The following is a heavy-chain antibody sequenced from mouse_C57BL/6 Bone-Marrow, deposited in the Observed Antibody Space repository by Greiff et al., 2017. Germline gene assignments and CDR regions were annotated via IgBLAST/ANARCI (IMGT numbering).Heavy chain of an antibody. D-gene: IGHD1-1*01. CDR3: ARGVYYGSSYGWYFDV. J-gene: IGHJ1*03. CDR1: GFTFSSYA. Sequence: EVMLVESGGGLVKPGGSLKLSCAASGFTFSSYAMSWVRQTPEKRLEWVATISDGGSYTYYPDNVKGRFTISRDNAKNNLYLQMSHLKSEDTAMYYCARGVYYGSSYGWYFDVWGTGTTVTGSS. V-gene: IGHV5-4*03. CDR2: ISDGGSYT.